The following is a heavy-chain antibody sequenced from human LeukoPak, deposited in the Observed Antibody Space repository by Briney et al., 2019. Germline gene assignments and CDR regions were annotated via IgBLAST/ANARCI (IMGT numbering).Heavy chain of an antibody. CDR2: ITSSGGGV. CDR3: ARAYHDVFDI. CDR1: GLTFRDYY. J-gene: IGHJ3*02. D-gene: IGHD2-2*01. Sequence: PGGSLRLSCAVSGLTFRDYYMGWIRQAPGKGLEWVSYITSSGGGVYYADSVKGRFTISRDNTKSSLYLQMNSPRADDTAIYYCARAYHDVFDIWGQGTMVTVSS. V-gene: IGHV3-11*04.